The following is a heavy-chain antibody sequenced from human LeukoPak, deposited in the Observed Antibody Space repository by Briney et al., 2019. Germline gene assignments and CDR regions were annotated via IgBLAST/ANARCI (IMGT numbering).Heavy chain of an antibody. CDR1: GGSFSGYY. CDR3: ARHYGP. D-gene: IGHD3-16*01. J-gene: IGHJ5*02. V-gene: IGHV4-34*01. Sequence: SETLSLTCAVYGGSFSGYYWSWIRRPPGKGLEWIGSIYDSGSTYYNPSLKSRVTISVDTSKNQFSLKLNSATAADTAVYYCARHYGPWGQGTLVTVSS. CDR2: IYDSGST.